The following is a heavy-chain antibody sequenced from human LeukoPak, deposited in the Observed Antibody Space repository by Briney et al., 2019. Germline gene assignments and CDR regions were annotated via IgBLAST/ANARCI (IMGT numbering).Heavy chain of an antibody. CDR3: ARDRIPYCSGGSCSNFDY. Sequence: GGSLRLSCAASGFTFSRHSMNWVRQAPGKGLEWVSSISSSSIYIYYADSVKGRLAISRHNAKNSLYLEMNSLRAEDTAVYYCARDRIPYCSGGSCSNFDYWGQGTLVTVSS. D-gene: IGHD2-15*01. V-gene: IGHV3-21*01. J-gene: IGHJ4*02. CDR2: ISSSSIYI. CDR1: GFTFSRHS.